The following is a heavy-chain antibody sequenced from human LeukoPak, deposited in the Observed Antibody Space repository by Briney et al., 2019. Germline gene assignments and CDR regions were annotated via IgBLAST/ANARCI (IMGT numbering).Heavy chain of an antibody. D-gene: IGHD6-19*01. Sequence: ASVKVSCKASGYTFTGYYMHWVRQAPGQGLEWMGWINPNSGGTNYAQKFQSRVTMTRDTSISTAYMELSRLRSDDTAVYYCARVRSSGLTNWFDPWGQGTLVTVSS. CDR1: GYTFTGYY. CDR2: INPNSGGT. V-gene: IGHV1-2*02. J-gene: IGHJ5*02. CDR3: ARVRSSGLTNWFDP.